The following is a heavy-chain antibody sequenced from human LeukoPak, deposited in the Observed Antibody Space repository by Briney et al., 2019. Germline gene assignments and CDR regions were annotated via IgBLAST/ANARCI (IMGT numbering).Heavy chain of an antibody. V-gene: IGHV1-46*01. J-gene: IGHJ4*02. CDR3: AKSTYSSGSFDY. CDR2: INPSDSST. Sequence: VASVKVSCKASGYSFTSYYMHWVRQAPGQGLEWMGIINPSDSSTSYAQKFQGRVTMTRDTSTSTVYMELSSLRSEDTAVYYCAKSTYSSGSFDYWGQGTLVTVSS. D-gene: IGHD6-19*01. CDR1: GYSFTSYY.